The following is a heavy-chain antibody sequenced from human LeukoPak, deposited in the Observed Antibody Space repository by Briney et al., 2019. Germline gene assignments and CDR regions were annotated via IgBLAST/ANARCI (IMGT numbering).Heavy chain of an antibody. J-gene: IGHJ3*02. Sequence: SETLSLTCTVSGASITSYYWSWIRQPPGKGLEWIGYIYYSGSTTYKPSLKSRVTISVDTSKNQFSLKLSSVTAADTAVYFCARRSGWGSYPFDIWGQGTMVTVSS. CDR3: ARRSGWGSYPFDI. CDR2: IYYSGST. V-gene: IGHV4-59*08. CDR1: GASITSYY. D-gene: IGHD7-27*01.